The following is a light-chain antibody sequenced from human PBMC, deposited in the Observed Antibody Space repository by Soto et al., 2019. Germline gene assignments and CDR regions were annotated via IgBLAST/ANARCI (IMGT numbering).Light chain of an antibody. V-gene: IGKV3-15*01. J-gene: IGKJ5*01. Sequence: EIVMTQSPVTLSVSPGERSTLSCMASQSVSSNLAWYQQKPGQAPRLLIYGTSTRATGIPARFSGSGSGTEFTLTISSLQSEDFAVYYCQQYDSWPITFGHGTRLEIK. CDR1: QSVSSN. CDR3: QQYDSWPIT. CDR2: GTS.